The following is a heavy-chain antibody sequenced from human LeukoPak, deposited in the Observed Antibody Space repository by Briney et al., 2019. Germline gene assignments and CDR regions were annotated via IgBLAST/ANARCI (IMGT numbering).Heavy chain of an antibody. Sequence: SETLSLTCAVYGGSFSGYYWSWIRQPPGKGLEWIGEINHSGSTNYNPSLKSRVTISVDTSKNQFSLKLSSVTAADTAVYYCARYSYRYCSGGSCPRANFDYWGQGTLVTVSS. D-gene: IGHD2-15*01. V-gene: IGHV4-34*01. CDR2: INHSGST. CDR1: GGSFSGYY. J-gene: IGHJ4*02. CDR3: ARYSYRYCSGGSCPRANFDY.